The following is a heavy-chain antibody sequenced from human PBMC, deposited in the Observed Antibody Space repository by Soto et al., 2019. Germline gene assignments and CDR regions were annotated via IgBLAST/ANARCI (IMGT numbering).Heavy chain of an antibody. CDR1: GFTFDDFA. CDR2: ITWNSLSI. V-gene: IGHV3-9*01. Sequence: GGSLRLSCAASGFTFDDFAMHWVRQAPGKGLEWVSGITWNSLSIDYADSVKGRFTISRDNAKNSLYLQMNSLKPEDTALYYCAKDRILGSPGYHFDYWGQGTLVTVSS. J-gene: IGHJ4*02. CDR3: AKDRILGSPGYHFDY. D-gene: IGHD2-15*01.